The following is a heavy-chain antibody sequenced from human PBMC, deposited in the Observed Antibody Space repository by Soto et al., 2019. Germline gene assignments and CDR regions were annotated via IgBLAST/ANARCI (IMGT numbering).Heavy chain of an antibody. CDR2: TYYRSKWYN. D-gene: IGHD1-7*01. CDR3: ARAVSINWNLVWFDP. V-gene: IGHV6-1*01. CDR1: GDSVSSNSAA. Sequence: SQTLSLTCAISGDSVSSNSAAWNWIRQSPSRGLEWLGRTYYRSKWYNDSALSVKSRITVNPDTSKNQFSLQLNSVTPEDTAVYYCARAVSINWNLVWFDPWGQGTLVTSPQ. J-gene: IGHJ5*02.